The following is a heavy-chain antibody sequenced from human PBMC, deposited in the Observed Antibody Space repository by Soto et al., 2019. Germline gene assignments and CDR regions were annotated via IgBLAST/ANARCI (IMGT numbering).Heavy chain of an antibody. CDR2: INHSGGT. D-gene: IGHD2-2*01. CDR3: ARVPPVVDAKYYFDY. CDR1: GGSFSCYY. J-gene: IGHJ4*02. Sequence: PSETLSLTCAVYGGSFSCYYWTWIRRPPGKGLEWIGEINHSGGTNYNPSLKSRVIMSVDTSKNQFSLRLTSVTAADTAVYYCARVPPVVDAKYYFDYWGQGTLVTVSS. V-gene: IGHV4-34*01.